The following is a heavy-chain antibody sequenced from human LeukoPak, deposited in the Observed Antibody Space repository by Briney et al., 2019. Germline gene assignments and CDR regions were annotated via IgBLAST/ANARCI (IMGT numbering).Heavy chain of an antibody. CDR1: GGSISSYY. J-gene: IGHJ6*03. D-gene: IGHD3-22*01. V-gene: IGHV4-59*01. Sequence: SETLSLTCTVSGGSISSYYWSWIRQPPGKGLEGIGYIYYSGSTNYNPSLKSRVTISLDTSKNQFSLKLSSVTAADTAVYYCAKLESSGYYHRGYYYYMDVWGKGTTVTISS. CDR2: IYYSGST. CDR3: AKLESSGYYHRGYYYYMDV.